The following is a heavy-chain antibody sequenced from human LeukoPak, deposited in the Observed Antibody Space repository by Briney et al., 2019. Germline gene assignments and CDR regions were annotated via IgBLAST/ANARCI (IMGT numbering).Heavy chain of an antibody. J-gene: IGHJ3*02. CDR1: GYTFTGYY. CDR3: ARVGMAYSSSGYGAFDI. D-gene: IGHD6-13*01. CDR2: INPNSGGT. V-gene: IGHV1-2*02. Sequence: GASLKVSCKASGYTFTGYYMHWVRQAPGQGLEWMGWINPNSGGTNYAQKFQGRVTMTRDTSISTAYMELSRLRSEDTAVYYGARVGMAYSSSGYGAFDIRGQGTMVTVSS.